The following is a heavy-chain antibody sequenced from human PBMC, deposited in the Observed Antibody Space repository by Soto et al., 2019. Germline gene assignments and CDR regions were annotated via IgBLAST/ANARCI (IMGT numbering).Heavy chain of an antibody. CDR1: GYIFTSYA. CDR3: ARRWEGIAAAGTKYNWFDP. V-gene: IGHV1-3*01. J-gene: IGHJ5*02. D-gene: IGHD6-13*01. CDR2: INAGNGNT. Sequence: ASVKVSCKASGYIFTSYAMHWVRQAPGQRLEWMGWINAGNGNTKYSQKFQGRVTITRDTSASTAYMELSSLRSEDTAVYYCARRWEGIAAAGTKYNWFDPWGQGTLVTVSS.